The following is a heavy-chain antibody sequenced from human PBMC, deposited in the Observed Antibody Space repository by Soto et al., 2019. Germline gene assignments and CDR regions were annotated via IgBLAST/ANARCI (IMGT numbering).Heavy chain of an antibody. CDR3: AKNQWELLH. J-gene: IGHJ4*02. CDR2: ITASSGAT. V-gene: IGHV3-23*01. D-gene: IGHD1-26*01. CDR1: GLTVSRTQ. Sequence: GGSLRLSCAVSGLTVSRTQMSWVRQAPGKGLQWVSSITASSGATYYPDSVKGRFTISRDSSQNTLYLQMNSLRVDDTAIYFCAKNQWELLHWGQGT.